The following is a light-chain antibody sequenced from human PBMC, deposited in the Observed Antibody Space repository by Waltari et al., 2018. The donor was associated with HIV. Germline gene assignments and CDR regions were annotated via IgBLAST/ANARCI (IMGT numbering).Light chain of an antibody. CDR1: PSILYSANNKNY. CDR2: WAS. V-gene: IGKV4-1*01. J-gene: IGKJ1*01. CDR3: QQYYSTPWT. Sequence: DIVMIQSPDSLTVSLGERATINCTSSPSILYSANNKNYLTWYQQKPGQPPKLLIYWASTRESGVPDRFSGSGSGTDFTLTISSLQAEDVAVYYCQQYYSTPWTFGQGTKVEIK.